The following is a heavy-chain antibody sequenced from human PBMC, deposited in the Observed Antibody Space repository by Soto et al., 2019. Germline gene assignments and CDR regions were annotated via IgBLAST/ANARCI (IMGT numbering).Heavy chain of an antibody. D-gene: IGHD5-12*01. Sequence: ASVKVSCKASGYTFTSYGISWVRQAPGQGLEWMGWISAYNGNTNYAQKLQGRVTMTTDTSTSTAYMELRSLRSDDTAVYYCARRLSYDHNGENYYYYYGMDVWGQGTTVTVSS. CDR3: ARRLSYDHNGENYYYYYGMDV. V-gene: IGHV1-18*01. CDR1: GYTFTSYG. CDR2: ISAYNGNT. J-gene: IGHJ6*02.